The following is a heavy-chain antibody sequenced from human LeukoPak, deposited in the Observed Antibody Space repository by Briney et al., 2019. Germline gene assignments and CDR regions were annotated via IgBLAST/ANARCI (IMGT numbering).Heavy chain of an antibody. V-gene: IGHV3-9*01. J-gene: IGHJ5*02. CDR1: GFTFDDYA. CDR3: ARSVVVMGPPSWFDP. CDR2: LSWNGGSV. Sequence: GGSLRLSCAASGFTFDDYAMHWVRQAPGEGLEWVSGLSWNGGSVDYADSVKGRFTISRDNVKNSLYLQMNSLRAEDTAVYYCARSVVVMGPPSWFDPWGQGTLVTVSS. D-gene: IGHD2-21*01.